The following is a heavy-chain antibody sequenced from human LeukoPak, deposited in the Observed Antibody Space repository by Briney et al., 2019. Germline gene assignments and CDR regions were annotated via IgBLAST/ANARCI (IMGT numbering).Heavy chain of an antibody. D-gene: IGHD6-19*01. CDR3: AKSTVAGRGAFDI. Sequence: GSLRLSCAASGFTFSSYSMNWVRRAPGKGLEWVSYISSSNSTIYYADSVKGRFTISRDNAKNSLYLQMNSLRAEDTALYYCAKSTVAGRGAFDIWGQGTMVTVSS. CDR2: ISSSNSTI. J-gene: IGHJ3*02. CDR1: GFTFSSYS. V-gene: IGHV3-48*04.